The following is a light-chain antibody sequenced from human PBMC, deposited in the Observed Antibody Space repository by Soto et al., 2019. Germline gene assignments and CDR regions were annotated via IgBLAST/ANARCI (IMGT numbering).Light chain of an antibody. J-gene: IGKJ3*01. Sequence: IVLTQSPATLSLSPGERATLSCRASQSVSDYLAWYQLKPGQAPRLLTYDASNRATGIPARFSGGGSGTDFTLTISGLEPEDFAVYYCQQRSNWPLFTFGPGTRVDI. CDR3: QQRSNWPLFT. CDR1: QSVSDY. V-gene: IGKV3-11*01. CDR2: DAS.